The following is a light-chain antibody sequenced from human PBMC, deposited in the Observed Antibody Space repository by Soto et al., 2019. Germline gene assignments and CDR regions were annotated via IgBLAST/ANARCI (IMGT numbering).Light chain of an antibody. CDR1: QSISSG. Sequence: PGERATLSCRASQSISSGLAWYQQKPGQAPRLLLYAASNRATGVPDRFSGSGSGTDFILTISGLEPEDFAVYYCQQRASWPLTFGGGTKVEIK. J-gene: IGKJ4*01. CDR2: AAS. CDR3: QQRASWPLT. V-gene: IGKV3-11*01.